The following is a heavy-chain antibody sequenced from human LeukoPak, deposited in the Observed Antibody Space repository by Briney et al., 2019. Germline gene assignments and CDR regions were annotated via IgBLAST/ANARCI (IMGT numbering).Heavy chain of an antibody. V-gene: IGHV3-23*01. Sequence: GGSLRLSCAASGFTFSSYAMSWVRQAPGKGLEWVSAISGSGGSTYYADSVKGRFTISRDNSKNTLYLQMNSLRAEDTAVYYCAKGRSLGWRSGEFDYWGQGTLVTVSS. J-gene: IGHJ4*02. CDR3: AKGRSLGWRSGEFDY. D-gene: IGHD2-15*01. CDR1: GFTFSSYA. CDR2: ISGSGGST.